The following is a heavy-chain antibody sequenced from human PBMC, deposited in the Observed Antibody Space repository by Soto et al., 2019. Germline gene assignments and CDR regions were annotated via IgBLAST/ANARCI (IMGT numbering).Heavy chain of an antibody. V-gene: IGHV4-59*08. D-gene: IGHD4-17*01. J-gene: IGHJ3*01. CDR2: IFYSGST. CDR1: GGSFSSYY. Sequence: SETLSLTCSVSGGSFSSYYCSWIRQPPGKGLEWIGYIFYSGSTNYNPSLKSRVTISVDTSKNQFSLKLSSVTAADTAVYYCARAYGLDAFDFWGQGTMVTVSS. CDR3: ARAYGLDAFDF.